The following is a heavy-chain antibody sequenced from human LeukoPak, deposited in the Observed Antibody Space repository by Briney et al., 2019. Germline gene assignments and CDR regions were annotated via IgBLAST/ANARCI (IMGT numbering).Heavy chain of an antibody. V-gene: IGHV1-18*01. CDR3: ARMVRGVIMCFQH. CDR2: ISAYNGNT. CDR1: GYTFTSYG. D-gene: IGHD3-10*01. Sequence: ASVKVSCKASGYTFTSYGISRVRQAPGQGIEWMGWISAYNGNTNYAQKLQGRVTMTTDTSTSTAYMELRSLRSDDTAVYYCARMVRGVIMCFQHWGQGTLVTVSS. J-gene: IGHJ1*01.